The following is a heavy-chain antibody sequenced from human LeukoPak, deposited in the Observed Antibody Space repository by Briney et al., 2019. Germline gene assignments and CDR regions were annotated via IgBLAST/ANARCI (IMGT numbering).Heavy chain of an antibody. CDR1: GYTFTGYY. V-gene: IGHV1-2*02. CDR2: INPNSGDT. J-gene: IGHJ5*02. Sequence: ASVKVSCKASGYTFTGYYIHWVRQAPGQGLEWMGWINPNSGDTNYAQKFQGRVTMTRDTSISTAYMELSRLRSDDTAVYYCARVGDILTGYHKYNWFDPWGQGTLVTVSS. CDR3: ARVGDILTGYHKYNWFDP. D-gene: IGHD3-9*01.